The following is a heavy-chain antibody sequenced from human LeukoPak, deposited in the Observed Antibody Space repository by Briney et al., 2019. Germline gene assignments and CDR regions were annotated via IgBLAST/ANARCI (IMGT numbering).Heavy chain of an antibody. D-gene: IGHD6-6*01. CDR1: GGSISSYY. J-gene: IGHJ6*03. V-gene: IGHV4-59*12. CDR3: ASRTPSIAALLGYYYMDV. CDR2: IYYSGST. Sequence: PSETLSLTCTVSGGSISSYYWSWIRQPPGKGLEWIGYIYYSGSTNYNPSLKSRVTISVDTSKNQFSLKLSSLTAADTAVYYCASRTPSIAALLGYYYMDVWGKGTTVTVSS.